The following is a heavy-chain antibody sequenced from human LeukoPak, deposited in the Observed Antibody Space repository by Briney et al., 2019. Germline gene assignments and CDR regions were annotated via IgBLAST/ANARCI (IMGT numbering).Heavy chain of an antibody. CDR1: GGSISNNY. Sequence: SETLSLTCTVSGGSISNNYWSWVRQPPGKRLEWIAYIQYPGITDYNPSLKSRVTISLESSENQFSLKLSSVTAADTAIYYCXRXGIEDPGRVLFDYWGRGTLVTVSS. V-gene: IGHV4-59*08. CDR3: XRXGIEDPGRVLFDY. D-gene: IGHD1-26*01. J-gene: IGHJ4*02. CDR2: IQYPGIT.